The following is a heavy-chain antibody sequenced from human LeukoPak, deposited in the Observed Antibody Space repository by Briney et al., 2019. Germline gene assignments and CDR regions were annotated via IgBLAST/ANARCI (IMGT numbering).Heavy chain of an antibody. CDR1: GFTFSSYA. CDR3: ASRGTTGS. V-gene: IGHV3-23*01. J-gene: IGHJ5*02. CDR2: VTGGATDT. Sequence: TGGSLRLSCAASGFTFSSYAMTWVRQAPGRGLEWVSTVTGGATDTYYADSVKGRFTISRDNSRNTLYLQMNSLRVEDTAVYYCASRGTTGSWGQGTLVTVSS. D-gene: IGHD1-1*01.